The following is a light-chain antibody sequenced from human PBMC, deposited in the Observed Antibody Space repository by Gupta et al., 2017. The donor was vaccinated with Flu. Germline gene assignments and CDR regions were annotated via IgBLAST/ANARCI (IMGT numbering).Light chain of an antibody. CDR3: QQDGNSPIT. V-gene: IGKV3-20*01. CDR2: GVS. Sequence: STLSLSPGERATLSCRASQSVSRDSLAWYQQKPGQAPRLLLYGVSIRATGIPDRFSGSGSGTDFTLTISRLEPEDSAVYYCQQDGNSPITFGGGTKVEIK. J-gene: IGKJ4*01. CDR1: QSVSRDS.